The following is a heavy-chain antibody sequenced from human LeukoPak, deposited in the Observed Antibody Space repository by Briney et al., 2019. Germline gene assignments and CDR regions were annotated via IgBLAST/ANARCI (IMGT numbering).Heavy chain of an antibody. Sequence: ASVKVSCKASGYTFTGYYMHWVRQAPGQGLEWMGWINPNSGGTNYAQKFQGRVTMTRDTSISTAHMELSRLRSDDTAVYYCARVSYSSSWPYYFDYWGQGTLVTVSS. J-gene: IGHJ4*02. CDR3: ARVSYSSSWPYYFDY. CDR2: INPNSGGT. CDR1: GYTFTGYY. D-gene: IGHD6-13*01. V-gene: IGHV1-2*02.